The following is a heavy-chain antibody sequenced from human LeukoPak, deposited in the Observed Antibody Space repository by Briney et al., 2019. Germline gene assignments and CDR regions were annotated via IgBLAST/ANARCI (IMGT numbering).Heavy chain of an antibody. CDR3: ARAMVVPAAGAHYFDY. CDR1: GGSISSGGYY. D-gene: IGHD2-2*01. Sequence: PSETLSLTCTVSGGSISSGGYYWSWIRQHPGKGLGWIGDIYYSGSTYYNPSLKSRVTISVDTSKNRFSLKLSSVTAADTSVYYCARAMVVPAAGAHYFDYWGQGTLVTVSS. V-gene: IGHV4-31*03. J-gene: IGHJ4*02. CDR2: IYYSGST.